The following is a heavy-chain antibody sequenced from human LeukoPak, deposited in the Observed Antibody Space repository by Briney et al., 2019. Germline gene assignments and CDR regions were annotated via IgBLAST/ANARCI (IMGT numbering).Heavy chain of an antibody. CDR2: IYTSGST. V-gene: IGHV4-4*07. J-gene: IGHJ3*02. D-gene: IGHD2-2*02. CDR3: ARYCSSTSCYNWGDAFDI. Sequence: PSETLSLTCTVSGDSINSYYYWSWIRQPAGKGLEWIGRIYTSGSTNYNPSLKSRVTISVDTSKNQFSLKLSSVTAADTAVYYCARYCSSTSCYNWGDAFDIWGQGTMVTVSS. CDR1: GDSINSYYY.